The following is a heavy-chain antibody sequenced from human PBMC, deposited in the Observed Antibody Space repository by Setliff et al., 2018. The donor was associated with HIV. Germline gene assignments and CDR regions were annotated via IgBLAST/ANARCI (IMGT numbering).Heavy chain of an antibody. CDR3: AYYSSGSFYLGYYFYHGMDV. CDR1: GFTFRNYD. V-gene: IGHV3-48*03. D-gene: IGHD3-10*01. CDR2: ISVSGFTI. J-gene: IGHJ6*02. Sequence: GSLRLSCAASGFTFRNYDMNWVRQAPGKGLEWVSFISVSGFTIHYADSVQGRFTISRDNARNSLSLQLTSLRAEDTAVYFCAYYSSGSFYLGYYFYHGMDVWGQGTTVTVSS.